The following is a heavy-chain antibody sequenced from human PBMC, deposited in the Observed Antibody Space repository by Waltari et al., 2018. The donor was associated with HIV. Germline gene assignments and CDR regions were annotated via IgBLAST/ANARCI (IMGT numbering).Heavy chain of an antibody. CDR2: IRSKAYGETA. Sequence: PLVQSGGGFTQPGRSLRLSCAASGFIFRDYPLSWFRQAPGKGLEWVGFIRSKAYGETAEYAAALEGRFTISRDDSRGISYLQMDGLKIEDTGVYYCTKGGGKSPGLSVWGQGTTVTVSS. CDR3: TKGGGKSPGLSV. V-gene: IGHV3-49*03. CDR1: GFIFRDYP. D-gene: IGHD3-16*01. J-gene: IGHJ6*02.